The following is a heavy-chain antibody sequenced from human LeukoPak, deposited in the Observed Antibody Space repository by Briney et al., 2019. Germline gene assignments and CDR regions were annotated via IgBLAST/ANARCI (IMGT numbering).Heavy chain of an antibody. Sequence: SETLSLTCSVSSDSISTYDWSWIRQPAGKGLEWLGQIFTSGTATYHSSLKSRTTMSVDKSKNQGSLKLISVTAADTAIYYCARHSPSGWYFFDFWGRGTLVTVSS. CDR3: ARHSPSGWYFFDF. CDR1: SDSISTYD. CDR2: IFTSGTA. D-gene: IGHD6-19*01. J-gene: IGHJ4*02. V-gene: IGHV4-4*07.